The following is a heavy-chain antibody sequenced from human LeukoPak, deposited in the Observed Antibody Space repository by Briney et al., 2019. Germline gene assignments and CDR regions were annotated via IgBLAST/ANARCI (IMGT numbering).Heavy chain of an antibody. Sequence: GASVKVSCKASGFTFTSSAVQWVRQARGQRLEWIGWIVVGSGNTNYAQKFQERVTITRDMSTSTAYMELSSLRSEDTAVYYCAAARSLYGDHDAFDNWGQGTMVTVSS. V-gene: IGHV1-58*01. J-gene: IGHJ3*02. CDR2: IVVGSGNT. CDR3: AAARSLYGDHDAFDN. CDR1: GFTFTSSA. D-gene: IGHD4-17*01.